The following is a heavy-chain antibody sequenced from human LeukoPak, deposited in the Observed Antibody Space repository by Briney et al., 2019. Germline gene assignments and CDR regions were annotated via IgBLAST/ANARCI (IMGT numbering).Heavy chain of an antibody. CDR2: ISSSGSYI. D-gene: IGHD5-12*01. V-gene: IGHV3-21*01. J-gene: IGHJ3*01. Sequence: PGGSLRLSCAASGFTVSSNYMSWVRQAPGKGLEWVSSISSSGSYIFYADSLKGRVTISRDNAKNSLYLQMNSLRAEDTAVYYCAIGLATVRDAFDFWGQGTMVTVSS. CDR1: GFTVSSNY. CDR3: AIGLATVRDAFDF.